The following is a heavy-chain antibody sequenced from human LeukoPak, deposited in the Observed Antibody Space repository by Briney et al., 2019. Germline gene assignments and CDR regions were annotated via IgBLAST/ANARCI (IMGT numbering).Heavy chain of an antibody. D-gene: IGHD3-3*01. Sequence: GGSLRLSCAASGFTFSNAWMSWVRQAPGKGLEWVGRIKSKTDGGTTDYAAPVKGRFTISRDDSKNTLYLQMNSLKTEDTAVYYCTSESVSYDFWSGYPKYRFDYWGQGTLVTVSS. CDR3: TSESVSYDFWSGYPKYRFDY. J-gene: IGHJ4*02. CDR1: GFTFSNAW. CDR2: IKSKTDGGTT. V-gene: IGHV3-15*01.